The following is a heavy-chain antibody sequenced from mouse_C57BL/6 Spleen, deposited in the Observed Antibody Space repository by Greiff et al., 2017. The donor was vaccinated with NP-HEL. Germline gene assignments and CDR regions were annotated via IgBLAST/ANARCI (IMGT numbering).Heavy chain of an antibody. V-gene: IGHV2-2*01. D-gene: IGHD1-1*01. CDR3: ARESTTVVVGNWYFDV. Sequence: VMLVESGPGLVQPSQSLSITCTVSGFSLTSYGVHWVRQSPGKGLEWLGVIWSGGSTDYNAAFISRLSISKDNSKSQVFFKMNSLQADDTAIYYCARESTTVVVGNWYFDVWGTGTTVTVSS. CDR1: GFSLTSYG. J-gene: IGHJ1*03. CDR2: IWSGGST.